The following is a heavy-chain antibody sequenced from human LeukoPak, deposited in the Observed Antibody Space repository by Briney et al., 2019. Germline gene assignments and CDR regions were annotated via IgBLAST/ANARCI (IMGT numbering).Heavy chain of an antibody. CDR3: ATPSSGLRLGELSFDY. J-gene: IGHJ4*02. D-gene: IGHD3-16*02. Sequence: PGGALRFSCAAAGFNVISNYMNWGGRVPGKGREGVAGIYKGGSTYYAASVKGRFTFARDNSKNTLSLQMNSLRAEDTAVYYCATPSSGLRLGELSFDYWGQGTLVTVSS. CDR2: IYKGGST. V-gene: IGHV3-53*01. CDR1: GFNVISNY.